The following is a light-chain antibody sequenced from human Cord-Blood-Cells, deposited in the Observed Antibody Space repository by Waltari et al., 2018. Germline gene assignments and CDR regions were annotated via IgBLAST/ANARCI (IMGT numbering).Light chain of an antibody. J-gene: IGLJ3*02. CDR1: SSDVGGYNY. CDR2: GVS. V-gene: IGLV2-14*01. Sequence: QSALTQPASVSGSPGQSITISCTGTSSDVGGYNYVSWYQQHPGKAPKRMIYGVSKRPSGVSTRLSGSKSGTTASLTISGLQAEDGADYYCSSYTSSSTWVFGGGTKLTVL. CDR3: SSYTSSSTWV.